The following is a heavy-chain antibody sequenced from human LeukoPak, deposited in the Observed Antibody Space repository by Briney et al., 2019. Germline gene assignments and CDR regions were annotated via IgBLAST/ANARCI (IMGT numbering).Heavy chain of an antibody. CDR3: ARVGYYDSSGDFDY. D-gene: IGHD3-22*01. CDR2: IYTSGST. J-gene: IGHJ4*02. V-gene: IGHV4-4*07. Sequence: SETLSLTCTVSGGSISSYYWSWIRQPAGKGLEWIGRIYTSGSTNYNPSLKSRVTMSVDTSKNQFSLKLSSVTAADTAVYYCARVGYYDSSGDFDYWGQGTLVTVSS. CDR1: GGSISSYY.